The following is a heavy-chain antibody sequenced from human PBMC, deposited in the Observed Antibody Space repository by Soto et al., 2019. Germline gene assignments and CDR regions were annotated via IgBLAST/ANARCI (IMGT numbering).Heavy chain of an antibody. CDR3: ARLGGLGTTTLDY. V-gene: IGHV5-10-1*01. D-gene: IGHD3-10*01. J-gene: IGHJ4*02. Sequence: PGESLKISCKASGYSFTSYWITWVRQMPGKGLEYMGRIEPSDSYTNYRPSFQGHVTISADKSISTAYLQWSSLKASDTAMYYCARLGGLGTTTLDYWGQGTLATVSS. CDR2: IEPSDSYT. CDR1: GYSFTSYW.